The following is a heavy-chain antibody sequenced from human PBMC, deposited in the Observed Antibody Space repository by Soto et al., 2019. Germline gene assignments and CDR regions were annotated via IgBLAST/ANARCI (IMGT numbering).Heavy chain of an antibody. D-gene: IGHD1-26*01. CDR1: DEIFNTYW. J-gene: IGHJ1*01. V-gene: IGHV5-10-1*01. Sequence: RGESLKISCQTSDEIFNTYWITWVRQMPGGGLEWVGRIDPSDSYTTYNPSLKGHVILSVDKSMNTAYVQWTSLRASDTAMYFCGRDFGSGHADVWGQGTLVTVSS. CDR3: GRDFGSGHADV. CDR2: IDPSDSYT.